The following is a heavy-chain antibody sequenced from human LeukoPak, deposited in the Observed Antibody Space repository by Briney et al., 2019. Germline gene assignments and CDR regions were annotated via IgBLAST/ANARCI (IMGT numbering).Heavy chain of an antibody. V-gene: IGHV1-69*15. J-gene: IGHJ4*02. CDR1: GGTFSSYA. CDR2: IIPIFGTA. CDR3: AGEAAAGKGGYFDY. Sequence: ASVKVSCKASGGTFSSYAISWVRQAPGQGLEWMGRIIPIFGTANYAQKFQGRVTITADESTSTAYMELSSLRSEDTAVYYCAGEAAAGKGGYFDYWGQGTLVTVSS. D-gene: IGHD6-13*01.